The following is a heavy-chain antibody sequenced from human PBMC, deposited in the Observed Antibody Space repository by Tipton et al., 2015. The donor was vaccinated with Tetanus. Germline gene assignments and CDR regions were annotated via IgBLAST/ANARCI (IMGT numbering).Heavy chain of an antibody. D-gene: IGHD1-26*01. V-gene: IGHV3-30-3*01. CDR3: AKGGRLLAASFDP. Sequence: SLRLSCVASGFTFSCYAMHWVRQAPGKGLEWVALLSYDGSNKYFADSVEGRFTISRDNSKNTLYLEMNSLRAEDTAVYYCAKGGRLLAASFDPWGQGTLVTVSS. CDR2: LSYDGSNK. J-gene: IGHJ4*01. CDR1: GFTFSCYA.